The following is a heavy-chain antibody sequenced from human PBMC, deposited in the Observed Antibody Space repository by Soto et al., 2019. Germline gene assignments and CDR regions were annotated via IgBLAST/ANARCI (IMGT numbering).Heavy chain of an antibody. J-gene: IGHJ3*02. CDR1: GFTFSSYG. Sequence: GGSLRLSCAASGFTFSSYGMHWVRQAPGKGLEWVAVIWYDGSNKYYADSVKGRFTISRDNSKNTLYLQMNSLRAEDTAVYYCARSIAVAGIGAFDIWGQGTIVTVSS. D-gene: IGHD6-19*01. CDR2: IWYDGSNK. CDR3: ARSIAVAGIGAFDI. V-gene: IGHV3-33*01.